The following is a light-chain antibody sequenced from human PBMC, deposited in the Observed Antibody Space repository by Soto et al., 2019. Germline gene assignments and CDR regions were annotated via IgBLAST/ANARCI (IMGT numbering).Light chain of an antibody. CDR2: KAP. J-gene: IGKJ1*01. Sequence: DIQMTQSPSTLSASVGDRVTITCRASQSISSWLAWYQQKPGKAPKLLLYKAPSVARGVPSRFSGSGSGTESTLTCARLQPYDFASYSCQQYNSYSATVGQGTKV. CDR1: QSISSW. CDR3: QQYNSYSAT. V-gene: IGKV1-5*03.